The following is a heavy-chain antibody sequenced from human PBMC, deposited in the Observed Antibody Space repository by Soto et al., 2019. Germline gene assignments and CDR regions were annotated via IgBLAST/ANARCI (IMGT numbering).Heavy chain of an antibody. V-gene: IGHV1-18*01. CDR2: ISAYNGNT. J-gene: IGHJ5*02. D-gene: IGHD1-26*01. CDR3: ARAGGYPPRNWFDP. CDR1: GYTFTGYA. Sequence: GASVKVSCKASGYTFTGYAMHWVRQAPGQRLEWMGWISAYNGNTNYAQKLQGRVTMTTDTSTSTAYMELRSLRSDDTAVYYCARAGGYPPRNWFDPWGQGTLVTVSS.